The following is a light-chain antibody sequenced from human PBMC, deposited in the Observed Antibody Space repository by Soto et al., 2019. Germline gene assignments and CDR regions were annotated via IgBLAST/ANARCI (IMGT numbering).Light chain of an antibody. CDR1: SSDVGGYNY. CDR2: EVT. Sequence: QSVLTQPPSASGSPGQSVTISCTGASSDVGGYNYVSWFQQHPGKAPKLLIYEVTNRPSGVPDRFSGSKSDNTASLTVSGLQAEDEADYYCSSYAGSNTFVFGTGT. V-gene: IGLV2-8*01. J-gene: IGLJ1*01. CDR3: SSYAGSNTFV.